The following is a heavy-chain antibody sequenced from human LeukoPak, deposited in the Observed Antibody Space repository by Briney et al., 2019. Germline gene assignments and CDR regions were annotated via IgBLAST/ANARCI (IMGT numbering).Heavy chain of an antibody. CDR2: IYYSGST. CDR1: GGSISSSSYY. Sequence: SETLSLTCTVSGGSISSSSYYWGWIRQPPGKGLEWIGSIYYSGSTYYNPSLKSRVTISVDTSKNQFSLKLSSVTAADTAVYYCARNPREMATIIMRGFDYWGQGTLVTVSS. V-gene: IGHV4-39*07. J-gene: IGHJ4*02. D-gene: IGHD5-24*01. CDR3: ARNPREMATIIMRGFDY.